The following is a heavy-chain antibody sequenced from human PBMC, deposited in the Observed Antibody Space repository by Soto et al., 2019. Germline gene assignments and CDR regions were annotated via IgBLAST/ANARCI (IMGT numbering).Heavy chain of an antibody. CDR1: GYSFTSYW. J-gene: IGHJ6*02. CDR3: ASSSTSWLSGSYYYYGMDV. CDR2: IDPSDSYT. Sequence: GESLKISCKGSGYSFTSYWISWVRQMPGKGLEWMGRIDPSDSYTNYSPSFQGHVTISADKSISTAYLQWSSLKASDTAMYYCASSSTSWLSGSYYYYGMDVWRQGTTVTVSS. D-gene: IGHD2-2*01. V-gene: IGHV5-10-1*01.